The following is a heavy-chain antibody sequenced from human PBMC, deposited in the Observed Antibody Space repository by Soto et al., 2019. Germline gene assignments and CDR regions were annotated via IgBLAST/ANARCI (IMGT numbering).Heavy chain of an antibody. CDR2: ISYDGSNK. CDR1: GFTFSSYG. V-gene: IGHV3-30*18. D-gene: IGHD3-3*01. Sequence: GGSLRLSCAASGFTFSSYGMHWVRQAPGKGLEWVAVISYDGSNKYYADSVKGRFTISRDNSKNTLYLQMNSLRAEDTAVYYCAKAPFHYDFSKSYYFDYWGQGTLVTVSS. CDR3: AKAPFHYDFSKSYYFDY. J-gene: IGHJ4*02.